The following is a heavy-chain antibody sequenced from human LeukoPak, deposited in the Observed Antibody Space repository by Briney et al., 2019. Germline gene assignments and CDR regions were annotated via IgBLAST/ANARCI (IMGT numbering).Heavy chain of an antibody. D-gene: IGHD6-13*01. CDR1: GGSISSGSYY. J-gene: IGHJ4*02. Sequence: SETLSLTCTVSGGSISSGSYYWSWIRQPGGKGLEWIGRIYTSGSTNYNPSLKSRVTISVDTSKNQFSLKLSSVTAADTAVYYCASTIAAAGTRSFDYWGQGTLVTVSS. V-gene: IGHV4-61*02. CDR2: IYTSGST. CDR3: ASTIAAAGTRSFDY.